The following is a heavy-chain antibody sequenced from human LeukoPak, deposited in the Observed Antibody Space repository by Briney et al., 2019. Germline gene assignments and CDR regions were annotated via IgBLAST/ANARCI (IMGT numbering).Heavy chain of an antibody. CDR3: AQQWLAFDY. V-gene: IGHV4-34*01. J-gene: IGHJ4*02. CDR1: GGSFSGYY. D-gene: IGHD6-19*01. Sequence: SETLSLTCAVYGGSFSGYYWSWIRQPPGKGLEWIGEINHSGSANYNPSLKSRVTISVDTSKNRFSLKLSSVTAADTAVYYCAQQWLAFDYWGQGTLVTVSS. CDR2: INHSGSA.